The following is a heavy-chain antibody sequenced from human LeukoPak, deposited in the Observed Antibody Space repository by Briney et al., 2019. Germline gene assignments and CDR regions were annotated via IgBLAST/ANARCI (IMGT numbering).Heavy chain of an antibody. V-gene: IGHV4-34*01. CDR3: ARNSFLGHYYYYYGMDV. CDR1: GGSFSGYY. Sequence: SETLSLTCAVYGGSFSGYYWSWIRQPPGKGLEWIGEINHSGSTNYNPSLKSRVTISVDTSKNQFSLKLSSVTAADTAVYYCARNSFLGHYYYYYGMDVWGQGTTVTVSS. J-gene: IGHJ6*02. CDR2: INHSGST. D-gene: IGHD2-15*01.